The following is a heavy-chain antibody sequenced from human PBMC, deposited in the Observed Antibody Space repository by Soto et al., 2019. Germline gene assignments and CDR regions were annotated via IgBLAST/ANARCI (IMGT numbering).Heavy chain of an antibody. CDR1: GFTFTDYG. V-gene: IGHV3-30*18. J-gene: IGHJ4*02. D-gene: IGHD2-21*02. Sequence: GGSLRLSCAASGFTFTDYGMHWVRQAPGKGLEWLAVISYDENDKYYADSVKGRFTISRDNSKNTLYLHLNSLRAEDTAVYYCAKGTFVWGGDTDYWGQGALVTVSS. CDR3: AKGTFVWGGDTDY. CDR2: ISYDENDK.